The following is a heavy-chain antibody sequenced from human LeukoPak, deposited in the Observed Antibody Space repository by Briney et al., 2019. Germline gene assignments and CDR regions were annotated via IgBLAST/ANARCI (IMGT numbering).Heavy chain of an antibody. CDR3: ARRNAMDV. J-gene: IGHJ6*02. CDR2: MWYDGSNK. Sequence: PERSLRLSCAASGFTFSSYGMHWVRQAPGRGLEWVAVMWYDGSNKYYADSVKGRFTISRDNSKNTLYLQMNSLRAEDTAVYYCARRNAMDVWGQGTTVIVFS. CDR1: GFTFSSYG. V-gene: IGHV3-33*01.